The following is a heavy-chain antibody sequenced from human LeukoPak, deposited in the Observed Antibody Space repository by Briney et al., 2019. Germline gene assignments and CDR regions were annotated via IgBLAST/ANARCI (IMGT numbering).Heavy chain of an antibody. CDR3: ARDMGGYSYGRDFDY. D-gene: IGHD5-18*01. J-gene: IGHJ4*02. CDR1: GYTFTGYY. CDR2: INPNSGGT. Sequence: ASVKVSCKASGYTFTGYYMHWVRQAPGQGLEWMGWINPNSGGTNYAQKFQGRVTMTRDTSISTAYMELSRLRSDDTAVYYCARDMGGYSYGRDFDYWGQGTLVTVSS. V-gene: IGHV1-2*02.